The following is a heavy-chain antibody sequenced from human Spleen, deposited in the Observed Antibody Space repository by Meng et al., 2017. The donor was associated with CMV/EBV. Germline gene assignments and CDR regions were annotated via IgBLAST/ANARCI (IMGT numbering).Heavy chain of an antibody. J-gene: IGHJ5*02. CDR1: Y. CDR3: ARSHQVRTLCSSTSCYTDNWFDP. D-gene: IGHD2-2*02. CDR2: ISSSGSTI. V-gene: IGHV3-11*01. Sequence: YMSWIRQAPGKGLEWVSYISSSGSTIYYADSVKGRFTISRDNAKNSLYLQMNSLRAEDTAVYYCARSHQVRTLCSSTSCYTDNWFDPWGQGTLVTVSS.